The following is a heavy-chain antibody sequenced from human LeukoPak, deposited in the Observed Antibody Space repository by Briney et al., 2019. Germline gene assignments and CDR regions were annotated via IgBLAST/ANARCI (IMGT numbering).Heavy chain of an antibody. CDR1: GFSFSSNW. V-gene: IGHV3-74*01. Sequence: GGTLRLSCAASGFSFSSNWMYWVRQASGKGLVWVSRINRDGSSIGYAASVKGRFTITRDNARDTLYLQTNSRRPEDTALYYWAGGGRVGDIFDIGGQETIVTVST. D-gene: IGHD2-15*01. CDR3: AGGGRVGDIFDI. CDR2: INRDGSSI. J-gene: IGHJ3*02.